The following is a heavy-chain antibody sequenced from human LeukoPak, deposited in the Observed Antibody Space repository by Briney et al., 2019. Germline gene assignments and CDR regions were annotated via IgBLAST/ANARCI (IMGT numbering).Heavy chain of an antibody. CDR2: ISGSGGKT. Sequence: GGSLRLSCAASGFTFSSCAMSWVRQAPGKGPEWVSAISGSGGKTWYADSVKGRFTISRDNSKNTLYLQMNSLRAEDTAVYYCAKDPIVFNSGDYYLGAFNVWGQGTMVTVSS. D-gene: IGHD2-21*02. J-gene: IGHJ3*01. CDR3: AKDPIVFNSGDYYLGAFNV. CDR1: GFTFSSCA. V-gene: IGHV3-23*01.